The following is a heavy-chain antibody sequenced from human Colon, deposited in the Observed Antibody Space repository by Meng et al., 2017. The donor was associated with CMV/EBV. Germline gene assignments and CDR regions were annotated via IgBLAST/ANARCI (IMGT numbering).Heavy chain of an antibody. D-gene: IGHD3-22*01. CDR1: GGTFSSYT. CDR2: FIPIVGRP. Sequence: SVKVSCKASGGTFSSYTISWVRQAPGQGLEWMGGFIPIVGRPNYAQRFQGRVTIFKDDSTNTAYLDLTSLTSEDTAVYFCAGGLGTGSYYDAFDVWGQGTMVTVSS. J-gene: IGHJ3*01. V-gene: IGHV1-69*16. CDR3: AGGLGTGSYYDAFDV.